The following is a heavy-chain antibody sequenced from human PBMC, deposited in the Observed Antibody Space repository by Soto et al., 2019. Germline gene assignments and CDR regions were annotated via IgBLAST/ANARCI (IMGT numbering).Heavy chain of an antibody. J-gene: IGHJ4*02. Sequence: GGSLRLSCAASGFTFSSYGMHWVRQAPGKGLEWVAVISYDGSNKYYADSVKGRFTISRDNSKNTLYLQMNSLRAEDTAVYYCAKDHDYFWGSYRSYFDYWGQGTLVIVSS. CDR2: ISYDGSNK. CDR1: GFTFSSYG. D-gene: IGHD3-16*02. V-gene: IGHV3-30*18. CDR3: AKDHDYFWGSYRSYFDY.